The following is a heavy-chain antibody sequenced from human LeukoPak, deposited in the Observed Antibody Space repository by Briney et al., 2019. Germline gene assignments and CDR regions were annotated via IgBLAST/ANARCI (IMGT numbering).Heavy chain of an antibody. Sequence: SETLSLTCTVSSASITSSPYFWGWIRQSPGKGLEWIGSISYSGTTYYNPSLKSRVTISVDTSKNQFSLKLTSVTAADTAVFYCAANSADYNTLGSSYKVWGQGTLVTVSS. CDR1: SASITSSPYF. D-gene: IGHD3-10*01. J-gene: IGHJ4*02. V-gene: IGHV4-39*01. CDR3: AANSADYNTLGSSYKV. CDR2: ISYSGTT.